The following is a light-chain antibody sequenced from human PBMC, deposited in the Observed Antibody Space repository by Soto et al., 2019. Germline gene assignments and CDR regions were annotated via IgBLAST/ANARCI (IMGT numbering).Light chain of an antibody. J-gene: IGKJ4*01. Sequence: DIQMTQSPSSLSASVGDRVTITCRASQSISSYLNWYQQKPGKAPKLLIYAASSLQSGVPSRFSGSGSGTDFTLTISSLQPEDFATYYCQQLNSYLTFGGGTKVDI. CDR1: QSISSY. CDR3: QQLNSYLT. V-gene: IGKV1-39*01. CDR2: AAS.